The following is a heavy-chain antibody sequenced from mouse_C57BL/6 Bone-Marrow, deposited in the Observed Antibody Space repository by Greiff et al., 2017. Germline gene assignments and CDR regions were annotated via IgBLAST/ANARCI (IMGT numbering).Heavy chain of an antibody. CDR2: IRNKTNGYTT. CDR1: GFTFTDYY. V-gene: IGHV7-3*01. CDR3: ARYDGYSRFAY. D-gene: IGHD2-3*01. Sequence: EVMLVESGGGLVQPGGSLSLSCEASGFTFTDYYMSWVRQPPGRALEWLGFIRNKTNGYTTEYSASVKGRFTISRDNSQSILYLPMKALRAEDSATYYCARYDGYSRFAYWGQGTTRTVSS. J-gene: IGHJ2*01.